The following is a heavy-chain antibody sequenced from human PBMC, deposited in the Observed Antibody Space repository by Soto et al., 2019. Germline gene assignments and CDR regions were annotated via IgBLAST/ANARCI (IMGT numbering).Heavy chain of an antibody. CDR3: TRALSGSYDS. CDR2: TYYRSKWST. Sequence: AQTLSLTWAISGDSVSSNSAAWNWISQSPSRCLEWLGRTYYRSKWSTDYAVSVKSRITINSDTSKNQFSLQLNSVTPEDTAVYYCTRALSGSYDSWGQGTLVTVSS. D-gene: IGHD1-26*01. V-gene: IGHV6-1*01. J-gene: IGHJ5*01. CDR1: GDSVSSNSAA.